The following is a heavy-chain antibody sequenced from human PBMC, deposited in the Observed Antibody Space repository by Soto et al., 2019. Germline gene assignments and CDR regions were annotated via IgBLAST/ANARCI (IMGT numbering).Heavy chain of an antibody. D-gene: IGHD3-9*01. J-gene: IGHJ4*02. V-gene: IGHV3-74*01. CDR1: GFAFSSYW. Sequence: GGSLRLSCAASGFAFSSYWMHWVRQAPGKGLVWVSRINSDGSSRSYADSVKGRFTISRDNAKNTLYLQMTSLRAEDTAVYYCARARTYYDILTGYSPVYYFDYWGQGT. CDR3: ARARTYYDILTGYSPVYYFDY. CDR2: INSDGSSR.